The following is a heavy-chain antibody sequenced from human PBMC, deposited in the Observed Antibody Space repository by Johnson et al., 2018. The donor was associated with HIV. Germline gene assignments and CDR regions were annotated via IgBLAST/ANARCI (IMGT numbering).Heavy chain of an antibody. J-gene: IGHJ3*02. Sequence: VQLVESGGVVVPPGRSLRLSCAASQFTFSSPWMSWVRQAPGKGLEWVANIKQDGSVKYYVDSVKGRYNVSRDKAKNSMHPQMNSRKTEDTAVYYCTTDDEAFDIWGQGTMVTVSS. CDR2: IKQDGSVK. V-gene: IGHV3-7*03. CDR3: TTDDEAFDI. CDR1: QFTFSSPW.